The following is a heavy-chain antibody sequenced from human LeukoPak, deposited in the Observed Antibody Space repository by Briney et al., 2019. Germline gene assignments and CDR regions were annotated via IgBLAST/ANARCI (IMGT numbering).Heavy chain of an antibody. Sequence: PGGSLRLSCAASGFTFSNYGVNWVRQAPGKGLEWVSFTDTSGRYVYYGDSVKGRFTISRDNAKNLLFLQMNGLRAEDTALYYCARGRSITLLRGVAMSDGFDIWGQGAMVAVSS. J-gene: IGHJ3*02. CDR2: TDTSGRYV. CDR1: GFTFSNYG. CDR3: ARGRSITLLRGVAMSDGFDI. V-gene: IGHV3-21*06. D-gene: IGHD3-10*01.